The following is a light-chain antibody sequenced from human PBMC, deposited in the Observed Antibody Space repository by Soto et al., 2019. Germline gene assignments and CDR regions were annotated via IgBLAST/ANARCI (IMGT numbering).Light chain of an antibody. CDR2: GAS. J-gene: IGKJ1*01. V-gene: IGKV3-20*01. Sequence: EIVLTQSPDTLSLSPGERATLSCRASQGISNTYLAWYQQKPGQAPRLLIYGASFRATGIPDRFTGSGSGTDFTLTITRLEPEDFAVYYCQQFGGSSRTFGQGTK. CDR3: QQFGGSSRT. CDR1: QGISNTY.